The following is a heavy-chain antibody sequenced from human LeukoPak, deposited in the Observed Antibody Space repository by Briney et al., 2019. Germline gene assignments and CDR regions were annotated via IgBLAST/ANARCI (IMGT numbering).Heavy chain of an antibody. CDR3: TRGDYYDSSGYYYSFVY. CDR2: IRSKAYGGTT. J-gene: IGHJ4*02. D-gene: IGHD3-22*01. Sequence: QSGGSLRLSCTASGFTFGDYAMSWFRQAPGKGLEWAGFIRSKAYGGTTEYAASVKGRFTISRDDSKSIAYLQMNSLKTEDTAVYYCTRGDYYDSSGYYYSFVYWGQGTLVTVSS. V-gene: IGHV3-49*03. CDR1: GFTFGDYA.